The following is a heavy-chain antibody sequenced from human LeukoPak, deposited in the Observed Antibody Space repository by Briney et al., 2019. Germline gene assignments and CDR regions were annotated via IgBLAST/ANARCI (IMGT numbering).Heavy chain of an antibody. J-gene: IGHJ4*02. V-gene: IGHV3-23*01. D-gene: IGHD6-13*01. CDR3: ARDYTSSWTEGFFDY. CDR1: GFTFSSYA. Sequence: GGSLRLSCAASGFTFSSYAMSWVRQAPGKGLEWVSAISGSGGSTFYADSVKGRFTISRDNSKNTLYLQMNSLRAEDTALYYCARDYTSSWTEGFFDYWGQGTLVTVSS. CDR2: ISGSGGST.